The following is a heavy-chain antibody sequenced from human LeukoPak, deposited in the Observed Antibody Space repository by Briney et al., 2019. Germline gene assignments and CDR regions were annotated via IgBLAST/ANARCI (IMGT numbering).Heavy chain of an antibody. Sequence: KPSETLSLTCTVSGGSISSYYWSWIRQPPGKGLEWIGYIYYSGSTNYNPSLKSRVTISVDTSKNQFSLKVSSVTAADTAVYYCARDSNSYYGSFDYWGRGTLVTVSS. CDR2: IYYSGST. CDR1: GGSISSYY. J-gene: IGHJ4*02. CDR3: ARDSNSYYGSFDY. V-gene: IGHV4-59*01. D-gene: IGHD1-26*01.